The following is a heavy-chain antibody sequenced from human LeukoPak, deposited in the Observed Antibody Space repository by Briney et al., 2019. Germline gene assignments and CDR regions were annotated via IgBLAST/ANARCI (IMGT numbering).Heavy chain of an antibody. CDR3: ARHSSGWSKYYYYYGMDV. CDR1: GGSFSGYY. CDR2: INHSGST. D-gene: IGHD6-19*01. V-gene: IGHV4-34*01. Sequence: KPSETLSLTCAVYGGSFSGYYWSWIRQPPGKGLEWIGEINHSGSTNYNPSLKSRVTISVDTSKNQFSLKPSSVTAADTAVYYCARHSSGWSKYYYYYGMDVWGQGTTVTVSS. J-gene: IGHJ6*02.